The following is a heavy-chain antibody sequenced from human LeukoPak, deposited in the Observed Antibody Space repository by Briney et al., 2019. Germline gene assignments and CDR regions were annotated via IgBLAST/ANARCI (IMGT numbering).Heavy chain of an antibody. J-gene: IGHJ4*02. Sequence: PGGSLRLSCAASGFTFSSYAMSWVRQAPGKGVEGVSGISGSGGSTYYADSVKGRFTISRDNSKNTLYLQMNSLRAEDTAVYYCANPPHHCSSTSCPIDYWGQGTLVTVSS. CDR3: ANPPHHCSSTSCPIDY. CDR2: ISGSGGST. CDR1: GFTFSSYA. V-gene: IGHV3-23*01. D-gene: IGHD2-2*01.